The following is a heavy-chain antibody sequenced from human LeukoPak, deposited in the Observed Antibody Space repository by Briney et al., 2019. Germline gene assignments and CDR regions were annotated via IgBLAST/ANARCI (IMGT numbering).Heavy chain of an antibody. V-gene: IGHV3-21*01. J-gene: IGHJ1*01. Sequence: GGSLGLSCAASGFTFSSYSMNWVRQAPGKGLEWVSSISSSSSYIYYADSVKGRFTISRDNAKNSLYLQMNSLRAEDTAVYYCARDLVFRIAAAGKIQHWGQGTLVTVSS. CDR1: GFTFSSYS. D-gene: IGHD6-13*01. CDR3: ARDLVFRIAAAGKIQH. CDR2: ISSSSSYI.